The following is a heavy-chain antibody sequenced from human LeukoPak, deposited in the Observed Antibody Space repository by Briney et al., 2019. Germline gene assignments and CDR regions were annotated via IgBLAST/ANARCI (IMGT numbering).Heavy chain of an antibody. V-gene: IGHV4-61*01. J-gene: IGHJ5*02. CDR2: IYYSGST. CDR1: GGFINRGTHY. D-gene: IGHD2-2*01. Sequence: SETLSLTCTVSGGFINRGTHYWTSIRQPPGKGLGWIGYIYYSGSTNYNPSLKSRVTISVDTPKNQFSLKMTSVTAADTAVYYCARDDADPSGQFKAFDPWGQGTLVTVSS. CDR3: ARDDADPSGQFKAFDP.